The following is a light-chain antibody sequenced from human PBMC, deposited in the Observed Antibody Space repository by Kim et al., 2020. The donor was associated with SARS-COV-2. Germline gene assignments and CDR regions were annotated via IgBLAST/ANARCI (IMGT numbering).Light chain of an antibody. CDR1: QNINGY. V-gene: IGKV1-39*01. CDR3: HQSYSPPHT. Sequence: DIQTTQLPSSLSASVGDRVTITCRASQNINGYLNWYQQKRGKAHNLLISSASTLQGGVSSRFSGSGSGTDFTLIISSLQPEDSATYYCHQSYSPPHTFGQGTKLEI. J-gene: IGKJ2*01. CDR2: SAS.